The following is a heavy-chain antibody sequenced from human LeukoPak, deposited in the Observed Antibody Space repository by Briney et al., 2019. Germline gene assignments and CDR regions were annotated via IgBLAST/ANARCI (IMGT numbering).Heavy chain of an antibody. D-gene: IGHD5-24*01. Sequence: GGSLRLSCVASGFTFSNYAMGWVRQAPGKGLEWVSVTTARGDSPYYAQSVKGRFTIPRDNSENTLYLQMSSLRAEDTAIYYCAKIRAGYIPDAFDVWGQGTMVTVSS. CDR2: TTARGDSP. V-gene: IGHV3-23*01. CDR3: AKIRAGYIPDAFDV. J-gene: IGHJ3*01. CDR1: GFTFSNYA.